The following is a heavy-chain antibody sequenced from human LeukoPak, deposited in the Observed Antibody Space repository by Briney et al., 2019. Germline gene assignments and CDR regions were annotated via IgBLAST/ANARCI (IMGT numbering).Heavy chain of an antibody. D-gene: IGHD2-21*02. CDR1: GDSISSGGNY. Sequence: PSQTLSLTCTVSGDSISSGGNYWSWIRQHPGKGLEWIGYICYSGSTYYNSSLKSRVTMSVDTSKNQFSLRLSSVTAADTAVYYCARGYCGGDCYVDYWGQGTLVTVSS. J-gene: IGHJ4*02. CDR2: ICYSGST. V-gene: IGHV4-31*03. CDR3: ARGYCGGDCYVDY.